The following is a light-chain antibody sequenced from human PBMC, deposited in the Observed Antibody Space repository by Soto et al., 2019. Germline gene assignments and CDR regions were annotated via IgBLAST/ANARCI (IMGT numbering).Light chain of an antibody. CDR1: SSDVGGYNS. CDR3: NSFAGSNNLSV. CDR2: AVS. J-gene: IGLJ1*01. Sequence: SVLTQPPSSSVSPGQSVTISCTGTSSDVGGYNSVSWYQQHPGKAPKLIIYAVSERPSGVPDRFSGSKSGNTASLTVSGLQAEDEADYYCNSFAGSNNLSVFGTGTKVTVL. V-gene: IGLV2-8*01.